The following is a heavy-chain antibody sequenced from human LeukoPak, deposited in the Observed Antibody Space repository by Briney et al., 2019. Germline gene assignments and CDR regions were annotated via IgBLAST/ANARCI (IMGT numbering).Heavy chain of an antibody. V-gene: IGHV3-7*03. CDR2: INHNGNVN. Sequence: GGSLRLSCAASGFTFSSYWMNWDRQARGKGLEWVASINHNGNVNYYVDSVKGRFTISRDTAKNSLYLQMSNLRAEDTAVYFCARGGGLDVWGQGATVTVSS. CDR1: GFTFSSYW. D-gene: IGHD3-16*01. J-gene: IGHJ6*02. CDR3: ARGGGLDV.